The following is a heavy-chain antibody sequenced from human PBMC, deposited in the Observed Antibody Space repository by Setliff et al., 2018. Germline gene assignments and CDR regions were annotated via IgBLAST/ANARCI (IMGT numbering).Heavy chain of an antibody. CDR3: ARGLNTESWTPLY. V-gene: IGHV4-4*08. CDR1: GGSMTDFF. J-gene: IGHJ4*02. D-gene: IGHD2-15*01. CDR2: TYTKGGT. Sequence: SETLSLTCSVAGGSMTDFFWHWFRRPPGKGLEWIGYTYTKGGTNYSPSLKSRVTMSVDRSRNQFSLTLSSVSAADMAVYYCARGLNTESWTPLYWSPGTLVTVSS.